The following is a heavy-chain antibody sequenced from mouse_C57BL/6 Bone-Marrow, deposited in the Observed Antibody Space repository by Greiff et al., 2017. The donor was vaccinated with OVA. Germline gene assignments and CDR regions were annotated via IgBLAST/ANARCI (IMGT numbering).Heavy chain of an antibody. V-gene: IGHV1-59*01. CDR2: IDPSDSYT. D-gene: IGHD4-1*01. CDR1: GYTFTSYW. CDR3: ARERRAGTHYAMDY. Sequence: VKLQQPGAELVRPGTSVKLSCKASGYTFTSYWMHCVKQRPGQGLAWIVEIDPSDSYTNYNQKVKGQATLTVDTSASTAYMQLSSLTSEDSAVYYWARERRAGTHYAMDYWGQGTSVTVSS. J-gene: IGHJ4*01.